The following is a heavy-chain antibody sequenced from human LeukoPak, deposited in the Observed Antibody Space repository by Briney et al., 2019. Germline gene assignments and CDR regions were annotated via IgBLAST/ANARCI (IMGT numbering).Heavy chain of an antibody. CDR3: ARAEYYYDSSGSPFDY. CDR2: IIPIFGIA. CDR1: GGTFSSYA. Sequence: SVKVSCKASGGTFSSYAISWVRQAPGQGLEWMGRIIPIFGIANYAQKFQGRVTITADKSTSTAYMELSNLRSEDTAVYYCARAEYYYDSSGSPFDYWGQGTLVTVSS. V-gene: IGHV1-69*04. D-gene: IGHD3-22*01. J-gene: IGHJ4*02.